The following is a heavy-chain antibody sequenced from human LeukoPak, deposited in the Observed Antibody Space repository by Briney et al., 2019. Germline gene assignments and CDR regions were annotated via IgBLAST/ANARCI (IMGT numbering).Heavy chain of an antibody. V-gene: IGHV3-33*01. CDR1: GFTFSSYG. CDR3: ARETVTTDYYFDY. D-gene: IGHD4-17*01. CDR2: IWYDGSNK. Sequence: GGSLRLSCAASGFTFSSYGMHWVRQAPGKGLEWVGVIWYDGSNKYYADSVKGRFTISRDNSKNTLYLQMNSLRAEDTAVYYCARETVTTDYYFDYWGQGTLVTVSS. J-gene: IGHJ4*02.